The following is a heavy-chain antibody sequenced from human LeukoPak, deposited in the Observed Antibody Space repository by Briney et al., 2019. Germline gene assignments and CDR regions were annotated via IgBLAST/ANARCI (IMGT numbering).Heavy chain of an antibody. D-gene: IGHD3-3*01. J-gene: IGHJ4*02. CDR2: ISYDGSNK. CDR3: ARGEWYQPYYFDY. CDR1: GFTFSSYW. V-gene: IGHV3-30-3*01. Sequence: PGGSLRLSCAASGFTFSSYWMHWVRQAPGKGLEWVAVISYDGSNKYYADSVKGRFTISRDNSKNTLYLQMNSLRAEDTAVYYCARGEWYQPYYFDYWGQGTLVTVSS.